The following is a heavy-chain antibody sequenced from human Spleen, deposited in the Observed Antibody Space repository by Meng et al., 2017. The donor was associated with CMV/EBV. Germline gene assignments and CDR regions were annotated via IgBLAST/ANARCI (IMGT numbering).Heavy chain of an antibody. V-gene: IGHV1-3*01. CDR3: VRGPPVGVPGPGDD. D-gene: IGHD2-21*01. J-gene: IGHJ4*02. Sequence: QVPLSLCSDECLHTRPYVQISCKLSEDAFVRYILHCVRQPPGKRLEGNVWINVGVGYTKSSKKFQGRVTISSDTSATTGYMELSSLISEDTAVYYCVRGPPVGVPGPGDDWGQGTLVTVSS. CDR1: EDAFVRYI. CDR2: INVGVGYT.